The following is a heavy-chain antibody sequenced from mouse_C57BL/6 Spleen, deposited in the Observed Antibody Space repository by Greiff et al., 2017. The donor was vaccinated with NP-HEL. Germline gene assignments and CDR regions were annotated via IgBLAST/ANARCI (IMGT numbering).Heavy chain of an antibody. Sequence: QVHVKQPGAELVKPGASVKMSCKASGYTFTSYWITWVKQRPGQGLEWIGDIYPGSGSTNYNEKFKSKATLTVDTSSSTAYMQLSSLTSEDSAVYYCARTLNWAYAMDYWGQGTSVTVSS. J-gene: IGHJ4*01. CDR3: ARTLNWAYAMDY. D-gene: IGHD4-1*01. CDR1: GYTFTSYW. V-gene: IGHV1-55*01. CDR2: IYPGSGST.